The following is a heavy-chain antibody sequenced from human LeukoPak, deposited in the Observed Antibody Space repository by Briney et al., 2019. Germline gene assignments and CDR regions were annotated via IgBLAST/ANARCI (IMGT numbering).Heavy chain of an antibody. V-gene: IGHV5-51*01. CDR1: GYSFTSYW. CDR3: ARLYRSWYGEIDY. Sequence: GESLKISCKGSGYSFTSYWIGWVRPLPGKGLEWMGIIYPGDSDTRYSPSFQGQVTISADKSISTAYLQWSSLKASDTAMYYCARLYRSWYGEIDYWGQGTLVTVSS. D-gene: IGHD6-13*01. J-gene: IGHJ4*02. CDR2: IYPGDSDT.